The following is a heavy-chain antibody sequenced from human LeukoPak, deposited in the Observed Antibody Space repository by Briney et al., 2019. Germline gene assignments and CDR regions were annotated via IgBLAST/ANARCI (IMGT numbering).Heavy chain of an antibody. D-gene: IGHD1-1*01. V-gene: IGHV4-59*02. CDR3: ARGWTGYYYYYYMDV. CDR1: GRSVSGDY. CDR2: IYYSGST. Sequence: SETLSLTCTVSGRSVSGDYWSWIRQPPGKGLESIGYIYYSGSTNYNPSLKSRVTISVDTSKNQFSLKLNSVTAADTAVYYCARGWTGYYYYYYMDVWGKGTTVTVSS. J-gene: IGHJ6*03.